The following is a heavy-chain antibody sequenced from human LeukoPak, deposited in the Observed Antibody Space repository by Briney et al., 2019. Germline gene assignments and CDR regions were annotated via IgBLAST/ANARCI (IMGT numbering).Heavy chain of an antibody. CDR3: AIPGPSYRRFDH. D-gene: IGHD3-16*02. CDR1: GFTFSSYA. J-gene: IGHJ4*02. V-gene: IGHV3-23*01. CDR2: ISTSGSST. Sequence: GRSLRLSCAASGFTFSSYAMSWVRQAPVQGLEWVSAISTSGSSTYYADSVKGRFTISRDNSKNTLYLQMNSLRVEDTAVYYCAIPGPSYRRFDHWGQGTLVTVSS.